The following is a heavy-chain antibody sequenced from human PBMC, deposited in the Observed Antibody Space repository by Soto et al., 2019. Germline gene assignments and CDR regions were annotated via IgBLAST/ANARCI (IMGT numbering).Heavy chain of an antibody. D-gene: IGHD6-19*01. V-gene: IGHV4-59*01. J-gene: IGHJ5*02. CDR3: AGSSGAVAGRGFWFDH. Sequence: KTSETLSLTCTVSGGSISSYYWSWIRQPPGKGLEWIGYIYYSGSTNYNPSLKSRVTISADTTKNQSSLKLSSVTAADTAVYYCAGSSGAVAGRGFWFDHWGQGTLVTVSS. CDR1: GGSISSYY. CDR2: IYYSGST.